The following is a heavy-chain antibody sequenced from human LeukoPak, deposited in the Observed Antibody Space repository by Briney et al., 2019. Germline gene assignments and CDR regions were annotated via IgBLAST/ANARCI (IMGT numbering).Heavy chain of an antibody. V-gene: IGHV3-30*04. Sequence: GGSLRLSCAASGFTFSSYAMHWVRQAPGKGLEWVAMITSDGNNKYYADSVKDRFTISRDDSKNTLYLQMNSLRDEDTAVYYCAKDKIFRYLDYWGQGALVTVTS. CDR1: GFTFSSYA. J-gene: IGHJ4*02. CDR3: AKDKIFRYLDY. D-gene: IGHD2/OR15-2a*01. CDR2: ITSDGNNK.